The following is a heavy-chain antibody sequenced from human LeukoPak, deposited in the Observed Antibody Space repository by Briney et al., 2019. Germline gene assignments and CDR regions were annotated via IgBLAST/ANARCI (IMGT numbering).Heavy chain of an antibody. Sequence: GGSLRLSCAASGFIFSSYGIHWVRQAPGKGLEWVAVVSSDGRINYYADSVKGRFTISRDTSKNMVYLQMNSLGAEDTAVYYCARGYSGGWLGYFDYWGQGTLVTVSS. J-gene: IGHJ4*02. D-gene: IGHD6-19*01. CDR3: ARGYSGGWLGYFDY. CDR1: GFIFSSYG. CDR2: VSSDGRIN. V-gene: IGHV3-30*03.